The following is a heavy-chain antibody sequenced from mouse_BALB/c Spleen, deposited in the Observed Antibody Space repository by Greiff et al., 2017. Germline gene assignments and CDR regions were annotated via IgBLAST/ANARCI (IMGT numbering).Heavy chain of an antibody. J-gene: IGHJ3*01. Sequence: VQLKESGPGLVQPSQSLSITCTVSGFSLTSYGVHWVRQSPGKGLEWLGVIWSGGSTDYNAAFISRLSISKDNSKSQVFFKMNSLQANDTAIYYCARNEGNYYGYGFAYWGQGTLVTVSA. CDR2: IWSGGST. CDR1: GFSLTSYG. V-gene: IGHV2-2*02. CDR3: ARNEGNYYGYGFAY. D-gene: IGHD1-2*01.